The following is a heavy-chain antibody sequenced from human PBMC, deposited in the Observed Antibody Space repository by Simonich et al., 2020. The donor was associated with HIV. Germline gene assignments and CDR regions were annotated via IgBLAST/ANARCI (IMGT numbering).Heavy chain of an antibody. CDR2: ISSSSSYI. CDR3: ARDGYGSVSSGLFDY. Sequence: EAQLVESGGGLVKSGGSLRLSCAGSGFTFSSYSMNWVRQAPGKGLWGVSSISSSSSYIYYADSVKGRFTISRDNAKNSLYLQMNSLRAEDTAVYYCARDGYGSVSSGLFDYWGQGTLVTVSS. J-gene: IGHJ4*02. D-gene: IGHD3-10*01. CDR1: GFTFSSYS. V-gene: IGHV3-21*01.